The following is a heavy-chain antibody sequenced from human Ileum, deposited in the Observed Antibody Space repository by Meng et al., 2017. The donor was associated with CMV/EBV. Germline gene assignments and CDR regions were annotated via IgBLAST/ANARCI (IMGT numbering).Heavy chain of an antibody. V-gene: IGHV4-34*02. D-gene: IGHD1-26*01. CDR2: INHSGGS. J-gene: IGHJ4*02. CDR3: ATGTSQAWELLHS. Sequence: QQGGAGLLKPSETLSLTCGVYGGSFSGYHWSWIRQPPGKGLEWIGEINHSGGSNYNPSLKSRVTISLDTSKTQFSLKLNSVTAADTTVYYCATGTSQAWELLHSWGQGILVTVSS. CDR1: GGSFSGYH.